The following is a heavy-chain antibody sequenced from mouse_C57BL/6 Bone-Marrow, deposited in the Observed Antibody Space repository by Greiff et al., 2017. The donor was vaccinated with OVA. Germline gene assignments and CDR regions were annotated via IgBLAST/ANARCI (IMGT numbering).Heavy chain of an antibody. CDR2: ISGGGGNT. CDR1: GFTFSSYT. Sequence: DVKLVESGGGLVKPGGSLKLSCAASGFTFSSYTMSWVRQTPEKRLEWVATISGGGGNTYYPDSVKGRFTIPRDNAKNTLYLQMSSLRSEDTALYYCARDGYYPYYFDYWGQGTTLTVAS. V-gene: IGHV5-9*01. CDR3: ARDGYYPYYFDY. J-gene: IGHJ2*01. D-gene: IGHD2-3*01.